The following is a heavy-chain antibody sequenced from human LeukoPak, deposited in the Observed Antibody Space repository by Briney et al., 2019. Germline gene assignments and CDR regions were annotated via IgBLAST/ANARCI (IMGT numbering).Heavy chain of an antibody. CDR1: GGTFSSYA. V-gene: IGHV1-69*01. J-gene: IGHJ3*02. Sequence: ASVKVSCKASGGTFSSYAISWVRQAPGQGLEWMGGIIPIFGTANYAQKFQGRVTITADESTSTAYMELSSLRSEDTAVYYCARDRHPRTGYCSGGSCYRAFDIWGQGTMVTVSS. CDR2: IIPIFGTA. D-gene: IGHD2-15*01. CDR3: ARDRHPRTGYCSGGSCYRAFDI.